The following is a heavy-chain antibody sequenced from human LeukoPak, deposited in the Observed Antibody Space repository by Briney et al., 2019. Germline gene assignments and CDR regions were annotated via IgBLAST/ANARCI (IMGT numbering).Heavy chain of an antibody. D-gene: IGHD4-11*01. J-gene: IGHJ4*02. V-gene: IGHV4-39*01. Sequence: PSETLSLTCTVSGGSISSSSCYWGWIRQPPGKGLEWIGSIYYSGSTYYNPSLKSRVTISVDTSKNQFSLKLSSVTAADTAVYYCASPGPPHYSSDFDYWGQGTLVTVSS. CDR3: ASPGPPHYSSDFDY. CDR2: IYYSGST. CDR1: GGSISSSSCY.